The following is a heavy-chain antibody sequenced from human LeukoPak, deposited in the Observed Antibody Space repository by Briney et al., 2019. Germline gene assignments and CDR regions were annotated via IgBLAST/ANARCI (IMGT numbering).Heavy chain of an antibody. CDR1: AYTSPNYG. J-gene: IGHJ6*03. V-gene: IGHV1-18*01. CDR2: ISTYNGNT. D-gene: IGHD2-2*01. Sequence: LGASVKVSCKASAYTSPNYGITWVRQAPGRGLEWMGWISTYNGNTQYAQKFQGRVTMTTDTPTKTVYMGLRSLRSNDTAVYYSALPAKGAYFYYYMEVWGKGTTVTVSS. CDR3: ALPAKGAYFYYYMEV.